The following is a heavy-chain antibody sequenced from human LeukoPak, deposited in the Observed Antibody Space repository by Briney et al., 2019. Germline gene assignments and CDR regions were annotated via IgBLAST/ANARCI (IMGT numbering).Heavy chain of an antibody. J-gene: IGHJ4*02. CDR2: ISSSSSYI. CDR3: AREGQYSSGGFDY. V-gene: IGHV3-21*01. Sequence: GGSLRPSCAASGFTFSSYSMNWVRQAPGKGLEWVSSISSSSSYIYYADSVKGRFTISRDNAKNSLYLQMNSLRAEDTAVYYCAREGQYSSGGFDYWGQGTLVTVSS. D-gene: IGHD6-19*01. CDR1: GFTFSSYS.